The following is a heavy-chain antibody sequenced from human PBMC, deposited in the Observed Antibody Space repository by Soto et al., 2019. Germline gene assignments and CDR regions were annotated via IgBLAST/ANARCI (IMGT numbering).Heavy chain of an antibody. CDR1: GFTFSTFS. CDR2: ISGGGRPI. J-gene: IGHJ4*02. V-gene: IGHV3-48*02. D-gene: IGHD6-19*01. Sequence: EVQLVESGGGSVQPGGSLRLSCAASGFTFSTFSMNWVRQAPGRGLEWISYISGGGRPISYADSVKGRFTISRDNAKNSLYLQMDSLTDEDTAVYYCARDLGWAFDSWGQGTRVTFSS. CDR3: ARDLGWAFDS.